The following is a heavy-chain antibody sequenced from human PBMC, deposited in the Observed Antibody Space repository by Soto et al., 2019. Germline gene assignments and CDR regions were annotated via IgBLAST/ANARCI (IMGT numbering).Heavy chain of an antibody. V-gene: IGHV4-30-4*01. CDR3: ARDRGGGYNNWFDP. CDR1: GGSISSGDYY. Sequence: SETLSLTCTVSGGSISSGDYYWSWIRQPPGKGLEWIGYIYYSGSTYYNPSLKSRVTISVDTSKNQFSLKLSSVTAADTAVYYCARDRGGGYNNWFDPWGQGTLVTVSS. D-gene: IGHD3-22*01. J-gene: IGHJ5*02. CDR2: IYYSGST.